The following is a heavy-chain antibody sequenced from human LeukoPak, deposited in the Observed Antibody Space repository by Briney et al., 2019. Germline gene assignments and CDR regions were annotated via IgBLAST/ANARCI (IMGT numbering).Heavy chain of an antibody. CDR1: GYTFTSYG. CDR3: ARDGPSYCSSTSCYSRCLDY. V-gene: IGHV1-18*01. CDR2: ISAHNGNT. D-gene: IGHD2-2*01. J-gene: IGHJ4*02. Sequence: ASVKVSCKASGYTFTSYGISWVRQAPGQGLEWMGWISAHNGNTNYAQKLQGRVTMTTDTSTSTAYMELRSLRSDDTAVYYCARDGPSYCSSTSCYSRCLDYWGQGTLVTVSS.